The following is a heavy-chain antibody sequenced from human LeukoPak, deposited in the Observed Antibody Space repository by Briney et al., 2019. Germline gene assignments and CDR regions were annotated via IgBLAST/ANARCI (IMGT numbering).Heavy chain of an antibody. V-gene: IGHV3-30*09. D-gene: IGHD2-15*01. CDR3: ARDRVAVYCSGGNCQSRYYYYDMDV. CDR2: ISYDGSDK. Sequence: PGRSLRLSCAASGFTFSTYPMHWVRQAPGNGLEWVASISYDGSDKVFPDSVKGRFAISRDNSNNTLYLQMNSLRPEDTAVYFCARDRVAVYCSGGNCQSRYYYYDMDVWGQGTTVTVSS. CDR1: GFTFSTYP. J-gene: IGHJ6*02.